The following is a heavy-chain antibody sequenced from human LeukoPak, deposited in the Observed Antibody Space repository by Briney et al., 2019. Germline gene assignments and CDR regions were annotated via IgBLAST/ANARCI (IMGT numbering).Heavy chain of an antibody. CDR1: GFTFSSYA. CDR2: IKGDGSDN. CDR3: ATDLTGPEDY. J-gene: IGHJ4*02. Sequence: GGSLRLSCAASGFTFSSYAMAWVRQAPGKGLEWVANIKGDGSDNHYVDSVRGRFTISRDNAKNTLYLQMNSLRADDTAVYYCATDLTGPEDYWGQGTLVTVSS. V-gene: IGHV3-7*01.